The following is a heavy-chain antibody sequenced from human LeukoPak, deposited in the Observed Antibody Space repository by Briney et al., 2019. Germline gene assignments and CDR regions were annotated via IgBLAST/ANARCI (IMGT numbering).Heavy chain of an antibody. Sequence: GGSLRLSCAASGFAFHAFDMYWVRQAPGKGLEWVSAISGSGGSTYYADSVKGRFTISRDNSKNTLYLQMNSLRAEDTAVYYCAKVHCTNGVCYNYFDYWGQGTLVTVSS. CDR3: AKVHCTNGVCYNYFDY. D-gene: IGHD2-8*01. CDR1: GFAFHAFD. V-gene: IGHV3-23*01. CDR2: ISGSGGST. J-gene: IGHJ4*02.